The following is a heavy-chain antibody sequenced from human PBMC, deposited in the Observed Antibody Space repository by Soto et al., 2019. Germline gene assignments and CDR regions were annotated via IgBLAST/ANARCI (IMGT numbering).Heavy chain of an antibody. Sequence: PGGSLRLSCAASGFTFSSYSMNWVRQAPGKGLEWVSSISSSSSYIYYADSVKGRFTISRDNAKNSLYLQMNSLRAEDTAVYYCARVFSGWYGVSDYWGQGSLVTVSS. CDR3: ARVFSGWYGVSDY. CDR1: GFTFSSYS. CDR2: ISSSSSYI. J-gene: IGHJ4*02. D-gene: IGHD6-19*01. V-gene: IGHV3-21*01.